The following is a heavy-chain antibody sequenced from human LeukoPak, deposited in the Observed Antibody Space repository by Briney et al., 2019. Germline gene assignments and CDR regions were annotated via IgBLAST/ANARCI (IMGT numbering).Heavy chain of an antibody. CDR1: GYTFTGYY. CDR2: INPNSGGT. V-gene: IGHV1-2*02. Sequence: ASVKVSCKASGYTFTGYYMHWVRQAPGQGLEWMGWINPNSGGTNYAQKFQGRVTMTRDTSISTAYMELSRLRSDDTAVYYCARVLYYDFWSGYGTFDYWGQGTLVTVSS. CDR3: ARVLYYDFWSGYGTFDY. D-gene: IGHD3-3*01. J-gene: IGHJ4*02.